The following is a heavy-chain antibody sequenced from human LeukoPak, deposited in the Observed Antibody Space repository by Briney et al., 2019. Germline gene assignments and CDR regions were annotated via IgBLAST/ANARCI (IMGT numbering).Heavy chain of an antibody. J-gene: IGHJ4*02. D-gene: IGHD3-10*01. CDR3: ARANYYYASGGYLAY. Sequence: GGSLRLSCAASGFTFSDYGMHWVRQAPGKGLEWVAVVSYDGSTKYYADSVKGRFTISRDNSKNTLYLQMNSLRVGDTAVYYCARANYYYASGGYLAYWGQGVLVTVSS. V-gene: IGHV3-30-3*01. CDR1: GFTFSDYG. CDR2: VSYDGSTK.